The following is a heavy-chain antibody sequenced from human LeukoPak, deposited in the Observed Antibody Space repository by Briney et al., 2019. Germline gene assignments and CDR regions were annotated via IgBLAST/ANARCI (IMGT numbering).Heavy chain of an antibody. Sequence: GSLRLSCAASGFTFSDYAMSWVRQAPGKGLEWVAAISGGGSGRIFYADSVKGRFAISRDDSKNTLSLQMNSLRAEDTGVYYCATARTNDYGDYFDYWGQGTLVTVSS. CDR1: GFTFSDYA. D-gene: IGHD4-17*01. CDR2: ISGGGSGRI. CDR3: ATARTNDYGDYFDY. V-gene: IGHV3-23*01. J-gene: IGHJ4*02.